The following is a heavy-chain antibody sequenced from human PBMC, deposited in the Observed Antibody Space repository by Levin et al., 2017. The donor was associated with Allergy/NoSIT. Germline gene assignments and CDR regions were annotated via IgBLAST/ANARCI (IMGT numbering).Heavy chain of an antibody. D-gene: IGHD3-3*01. J-gene: IGHJ6*02. V-gene: IGHV4-30-4*01. CDR2: IYNSGSA. CDR3: ARKTSRSLYYEYYGLCI. CDR1: GDSINSGDHC. Sequence: SETLSLTCTVSGDSINSGDHCWSWVRQPPGKGLEWIGYIYNSGSAYYNPSLKSRVTISIDTSKNQFSLELSSVTAADTAVYYCARKTSRSLYYEYYGLCIWGQGTKVTVSS.